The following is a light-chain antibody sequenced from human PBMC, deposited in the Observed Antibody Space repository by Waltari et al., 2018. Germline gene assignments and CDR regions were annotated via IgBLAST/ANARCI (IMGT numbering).Light chain of an antibody. J-gene: IGKJ3*01. CDR2: WAA. CDR3: QQYYSSPPVT. CDR1: QSVFYSPTNKNY. Sequence: DFVMTQSPDSLAVSLGERATINCRSSQSVFYSPTNKNYLAWYQQKPGQPPKLLIYWAATRQSGVPDRFSGSGSGTDSTLTITNLQAEDVAVYYCQQYYSSPPVTFGTGTKVEIK. V-gene: IGKV4-1*01.